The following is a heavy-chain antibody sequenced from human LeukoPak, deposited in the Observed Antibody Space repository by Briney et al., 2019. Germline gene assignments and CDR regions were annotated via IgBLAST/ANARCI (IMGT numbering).Heavy chain of an antibody. Sequence: PGGSLRLSCAASGFTFSSYAMHWVRQAPGKGLEWMAVISYDGSNKYYADSVKGRFTISRDNSKNTLYLQMNSLRAEDTAVYYCARDFTFGGVIAALDYWGQGTLVTVSS. CDR2: ISYDGSNK. D-gene: IGHD3-16*02. J-gene: IGHJ4*02. CDR3: ARDFTFGGVIAALDY. CDR1: GFTFSSYA. V-gene: IGHV3-30-3*01.